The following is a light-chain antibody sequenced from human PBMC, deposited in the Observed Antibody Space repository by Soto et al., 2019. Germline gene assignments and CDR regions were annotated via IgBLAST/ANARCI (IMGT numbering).Light chain of an antibody. CDR3: VAWDDSLSARV. Sequence: QSVLTQPPSASGTPGQRVTISCSGSGSNIGSHDVYWYQHLPGTAPKVLIYRNDQRPSGVPDRFSASRSGTSASLAISGLRSEDEADYYCVAWDDSLSARVFGGGTKVTVL. V-gene: IGLV1-47*02. CDR1: GSNIGSHD. J-gene: IGLJ3*02. CDR2: RND.